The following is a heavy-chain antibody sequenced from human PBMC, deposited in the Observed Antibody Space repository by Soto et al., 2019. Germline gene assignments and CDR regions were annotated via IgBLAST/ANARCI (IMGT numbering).Heavy chain of an antibody. D-gene: IGHD5-12*01. CDR1: GFTFSSYW. J-gene: IGHJ3*02. V-gene: IGHV3-7*01. Sequence: PGGSLRLSCAASGFTFSSYWMSWVRQAPGKGLEWVANIKQDGSEKYYVDSVKGRFTISRDNAKNSLYLQMNSLRAEDTAVYYCASLYSGYDDAFDIWGQGTMVTVSS. CDR3: ASLYSGYDDAFDI. CDR2: IKQDGSEK.